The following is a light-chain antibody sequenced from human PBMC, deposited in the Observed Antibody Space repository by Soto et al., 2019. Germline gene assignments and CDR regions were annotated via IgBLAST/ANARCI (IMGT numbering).Light chain of an antibody. Sequence: DIVMTQSPDSLAVSLGERATINCKSNQSLLYSPNNKNYLAWYQQKPGQPPKLLIYWASTRESGVPDRFSGSGSATDFTLNISSLQAEDVAIYYCQHYWNPPFTFGGGTKVEIK. V-gene: IGKV4-1*01. J-gene: IGKJ4*01. CDR2: WAS. CDR1: QSLLYSPNNKNY. CDR3: QHYWNPPFT.